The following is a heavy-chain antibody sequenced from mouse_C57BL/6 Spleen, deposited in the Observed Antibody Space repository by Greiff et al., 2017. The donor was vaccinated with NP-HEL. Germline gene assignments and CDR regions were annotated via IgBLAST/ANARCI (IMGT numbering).Heavy chain of an antibody. CDR3: ARRRWDYDASYAMDY. CDR2: IDPSDSYT. J-gene: IGHJ4*01. CDR1: GYTFTSYW. D-gene: IGHD2-4*01. Sequence: QVQLQQPGAELVKPGASVKLSCKASGYTFTSYWMQWVKQRPGQGLEWIGEIDPSDSYTNYNQKFKGKATLTVDTSSSTAYMQLSSLTSEDSAVYYCARRRWDYDASYAMDYWGQGTSVTVSS. V-gene: IGHV1-50*01.